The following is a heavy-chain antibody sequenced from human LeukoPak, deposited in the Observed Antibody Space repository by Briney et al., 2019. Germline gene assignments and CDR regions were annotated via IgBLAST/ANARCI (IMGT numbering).Heavy chain of an antibody. CDR1: GGTFSSYA. CDR3: ARAAFYGDYGISYFDY. CDR2: IIPIFGTA. Sequence: SVKVSCKASGGTFSSYAISWVRQAPGQGLEWMGGIIPIFGTANYAQKFQGRVTITADESTSTAYMELSSLRSEDTAVYYCARAAFYGDYGISYFDYWGQGTLVTVSS. V-gene: IGHV1-69*13. D-gene: IGHD4-17*01. J-gene: IGHJ4*02.